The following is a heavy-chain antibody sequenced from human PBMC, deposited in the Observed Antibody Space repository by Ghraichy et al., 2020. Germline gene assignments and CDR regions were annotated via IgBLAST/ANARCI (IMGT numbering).Heavy chain of an antibody. CDR2: IYYSGIT. Sequence: SETLSLTCTVSGGSISSSSYYWGWIRQPPGKGLEWIGSIYYSGITYYNPSLKSRVTISVDTSKNQFSLKLSSVTAADTAVYYCARSYCTNGVCQLTVTPACRNYYYYGMDVWGQGTTVTVSS. J-gene: IGHJ6*02. CDR1: GGSISSSSYY. D-gene: IGHD2-8*01. CDR3: ARSYCTNGVCQLTVTPACRNYYYYGMDV. V-gene: IGHV4-39*01.